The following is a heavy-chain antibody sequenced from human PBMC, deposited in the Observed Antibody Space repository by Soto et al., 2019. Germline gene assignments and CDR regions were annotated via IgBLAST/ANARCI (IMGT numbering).Heavy chain of an antibody. V-gene: IGHV4-39*01. Sequence: SVPKCVTWNVAGGYTISGGHYWGWVRKPPGKGLEWIGSISYTGKTYSAPSVKSRVTISVDPSKNQFSLRLTSVTAADTGLYYCARGSVVVVAATLTYRYYFDSWGQGTLVTVSS. CDR3: ARGSVVVVAATLTYRYYFDS. J-gene: IGHJ4*01. D-gene: IGHD2-15*01. CDR1: GGYTISGGHY. CDR2: ISYTGKT.